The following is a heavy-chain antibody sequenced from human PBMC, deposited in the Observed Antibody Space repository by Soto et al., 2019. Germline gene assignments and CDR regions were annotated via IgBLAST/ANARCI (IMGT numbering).Heavy chain of an antibody. V-gene: IGHV4-39*07. CDR3: ARVWGGAFDI. CDR1: GGSISSNSHY. Sequence: PSETLSLTCTVSGGSISSNSHYWGWIRQPPGKGLEWIGSIYYSGNTYYNSSLKSRVTISVDTSQNQFSLKLSSVTAADTAVYYCARVWGGAFDIWGQGTMVTVS. J-gene: IGHJ3*02. CDR2: IYYSGNT. D-gene: IGHD3-10*01.